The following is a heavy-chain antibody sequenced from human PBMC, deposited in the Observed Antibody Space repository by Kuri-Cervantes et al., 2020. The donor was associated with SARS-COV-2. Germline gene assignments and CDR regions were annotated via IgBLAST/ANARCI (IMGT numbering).Heavy chain of an antibody. Sequence: ASVKVSFKASGYIFTNYGITGVRQAPGQGLEWLGWISGYSGNTNYAQKLQDRVTITADESTSTGYMELSSLRSEDTAVYYCALGYWGSGYPRHYYHMDVWGKGTTVTVSS. CDR1: GYIFTNYG. V-gene: IGHV1-18*01. CDR2: ISGYSGNT. J-gene: IGHJ6*03. CDR3: ALGYWGSGYPRHYYHMDV. D-gene: IGHD3-22*01.